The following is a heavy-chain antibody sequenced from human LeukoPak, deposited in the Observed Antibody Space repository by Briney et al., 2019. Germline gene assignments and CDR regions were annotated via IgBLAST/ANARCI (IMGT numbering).Heavy chain of an antibody. J-gene: IGHJ3*02. CDR2: ISAYNGNT. D-gene: IGHD3-3*01. Sequence: RASVKVSCKASGYTFTSYGISWVRQAPGQGLEWMGWISAYNGNTNYAQKLQGRVTMTTDTSTSTAYMELRSLRSDDTAVYYCAGVRVVIDAFDIWGQGTMVTVSS. V-gene: IGHV1-18*01. CDR1: GYTFTSYG. CDR3: AGVRVVIDAFDI.